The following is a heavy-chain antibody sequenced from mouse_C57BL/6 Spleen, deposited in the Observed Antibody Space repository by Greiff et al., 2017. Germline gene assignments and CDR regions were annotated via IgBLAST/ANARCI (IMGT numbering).Heavy chain of an antibody. J-gene: IGHJ4*01. Sequence: QVQLQQSGAELARPGASVKLSCKASGYTFTSYGISWVKQRTGQGLEWIGEIYPRSGNTYYNEKFKGKATLTADKSSSTAYMELRSLTSEDSAVXFCAREGVYSNSTYAMDYWGQGTSVTVSS. CDR3: AREGVYSNSTYAMDY. CDR2: IYPRSGNT. D-gene: IGHD2-5*01. CDR1: GYTFTSYG. V-gene: IGHV1-81*01.